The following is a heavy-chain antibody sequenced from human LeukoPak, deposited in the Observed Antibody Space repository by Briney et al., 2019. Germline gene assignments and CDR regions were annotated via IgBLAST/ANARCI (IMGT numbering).Heavy chain of an antibody. Sequence: SVKVSCKASGGTFSSYAIRWVRKAPGQGLEWMGGIIPIFGTANYAQKFQGRVTITTDESTSTAYMELSSLRSGDTAVYYCARGDYGDYWGQGTLVTVSS. CDR1: GGTFSSYA. V-gene: IGHV1-69*05. CDR2: IIPIFGTA. CDR3: ARGDYGDY. J-gene: IGHJ4*02.